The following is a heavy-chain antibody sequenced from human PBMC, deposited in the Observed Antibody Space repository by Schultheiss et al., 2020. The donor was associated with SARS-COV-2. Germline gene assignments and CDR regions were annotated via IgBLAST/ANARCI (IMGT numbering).Heavy chain of an antibody. D-gene: IGHD6-13*01. Sequence: GESLKISCKASGYTFTSYGISWVRQAPGQGLEWMGWISAYNGNTNYAQKLQGRVTMTTDTSTSTAYMELRSLRSDDTAVYYCAREFGPIAAAGTGDYWGQGTLVTVSS. J-gene: IGHJ4*02. CDR1: GYTFTSYG. CDR2: ISAYNGNT. V-gene: IGHV1-18*01. CDR3: AREFGPIAAAGTGDY.